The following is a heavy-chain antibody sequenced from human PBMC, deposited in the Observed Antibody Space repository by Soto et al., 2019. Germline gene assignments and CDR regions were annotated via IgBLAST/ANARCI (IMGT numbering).Heavy chain of an antibody. CDR3: PGQSCSSTSSFSWVGWLAP. Sequence: QVQLQESGPGLVKPSETLSLTCTVSGGSISSYYWSWIRQPPGKGLEWVGHIYYSGSTNYNPSLRSGLPIPVPTPRTQSSRKRSSVPAAKPAVNSGPGQSCSSTSSFSWVGWLAPWAREPWSPSPQ. V-gene: IGHV4-59*01. CDR1: GGSISSYY. CDR2: IYYSGST. J-gene: IGHJ5*02. D-gene: IGHD2-2*01.